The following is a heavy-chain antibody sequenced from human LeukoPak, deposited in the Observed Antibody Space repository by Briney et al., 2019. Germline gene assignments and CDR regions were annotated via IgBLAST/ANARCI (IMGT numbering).Heavy chain of an antibody. CDR3: ARPASYYYGSGSYSIRNSYYFDY. J-gene: IGHJ4*02. V-gene: IGHV1-69*13. D-gene: IGHD3-10*01. CDR1: GGTFSSYA. Sequence: SVKVSCKASGGTFSSYAISWVRQAPGQGLEWMGGIIPIFGTANYAQKFQGRVTITADESTSTAYMELSSLRSEDTAVYYCARPASYYYGSGSYSIRNSYYFDYWGQGTLITVSS. CDR2: IIPIFGTA.